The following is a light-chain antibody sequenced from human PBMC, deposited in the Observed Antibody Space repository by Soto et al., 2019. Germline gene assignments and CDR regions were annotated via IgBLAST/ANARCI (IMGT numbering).Light chain of an antibody. CDR1: SSDVGDYNY. V-gene: IGLV2-8*01. Sequence: QSVLTQPPSASGSPGQSVAISCTGTSSDVGDYNYVSWYQQHPGKAPKLMIYDVTKRPSGVPDRFSGSKSGNTASLTVSGLQAEDEADYYCTSYAGSESDVFGSGTKVTVL. CDR3: TSYAGSESDV. J-gene: IGLJ1*01. CDR2: DVT.